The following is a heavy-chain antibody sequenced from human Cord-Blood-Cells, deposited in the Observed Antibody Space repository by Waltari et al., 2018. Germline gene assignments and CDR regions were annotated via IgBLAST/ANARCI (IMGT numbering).Heavy chain of an antibody. J-gene: IGHJ4*02. D-gene: IGHD6-13*01. CDR3: ARGTAAGDY. CDR1: GYTFTSYY. V-gene: IGHV1-46*01. Sequence: QVQLVQSGAEVKKPGASVQVSCKASGYTFTSYYIHWVRQAPGQGLEVMGIINPSGGSTSYAQKFQGRVTMTRDMSTSTVYMELSSLRSEDTAVYYCARGTAAGDYWGQGTLVTVSS. CDR2: INPSGGST.